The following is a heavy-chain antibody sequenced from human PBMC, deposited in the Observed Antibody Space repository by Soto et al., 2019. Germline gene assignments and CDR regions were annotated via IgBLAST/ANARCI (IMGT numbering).Heavy chain of an antibody. CDR1: GYTFTSYN. V-gene: IGHV1-8*01. CDR2: MNPNSGNT. J-gene: IGHJ4*02. D-gene: IGHD6-6*01. CDR3: GGGREYSRGQIAY. Sequence: QVQLVQSGAEVKKPGASVKVSCKASGYTFTSYNINWVRLATGQGLEWMGWMNPNSGNTGYAQKYQDRVTLTSDNSISTAYMELSSFRSEDTAVYYCGGGREYSRGQIAYWGQGTLVTVSS.